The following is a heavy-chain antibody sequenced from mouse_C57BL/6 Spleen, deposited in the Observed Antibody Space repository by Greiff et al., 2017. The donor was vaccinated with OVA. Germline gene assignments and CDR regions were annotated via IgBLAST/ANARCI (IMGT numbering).Heavy chain of an antibody. CDR2: ISDGGSYT. D-gene: IGHD2-3*01. CDR3: AREGDGLWYFDV. J-gene: IGHJ1*03. CDR1: GFTFSSYA. V-gene: IGHV5-4*01. Sequence: EVKLMESGGGLVKPGGSLKLSCAASGFTFSSYAMSWVRQTPEKRLEWVATISDGGSYTYYPDNVKGRFTISRDNAKNNLYLQMSHLKSEDTAMYYCAREGDGLWYFDVWGTGTTVTVSS.